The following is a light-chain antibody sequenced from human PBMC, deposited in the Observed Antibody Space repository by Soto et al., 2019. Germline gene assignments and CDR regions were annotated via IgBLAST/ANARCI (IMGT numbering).Light chain of an antibody. CDR1: QSVSSSY. V-gene: IGKV3-20*01. Sequence: EIVLTQSPGTLSFSPGERATLSCRASQSVSSSYLAWYQQKPGQAPKLLIYGASSRATGIPDRFSGSGSGTDFTLTISRLQPEDVAVYYWEQYGSSPPYTIGHGTKLEIK. CDR3: EQYGSSPPYT. CDR2: GAS. J-gene: IGKJ2*01.